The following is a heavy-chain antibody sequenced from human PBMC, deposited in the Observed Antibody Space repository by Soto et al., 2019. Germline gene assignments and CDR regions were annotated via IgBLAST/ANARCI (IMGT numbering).Heavy chain of an antibody. CDR1: GGFISRGDYY. Sequence: QVQLQESGPGLVKPSQTLSLTCTVSGGFISRGDYYWNWIRQLPGKGLEWIGYLEPRGSSFYNPSLKGRVALALDTTNNQFSLKLNSVTAADTAVYYCAREVVPATVDFYYYYIDFWGKGTTVTVSS. J-gene: IGHJ6*03. CDR3: AREVVPATVDFYYYYIDF. D-gene: IGHD2-2*01. V-gene: IGHV4-31*03. CDR2: LEPRGSS.